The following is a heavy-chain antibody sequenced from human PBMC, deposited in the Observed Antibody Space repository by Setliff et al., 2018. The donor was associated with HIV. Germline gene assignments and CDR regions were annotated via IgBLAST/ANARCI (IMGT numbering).Heavy chain of an antibody. Sequence: VSCKASGYTFNSYGISWVRQAPGQGPEWVGWIATYNGNTNYAQRLQGRVTLTTDTSTSTAYMELRSLRFDDTAVYFCARGVSQAYTYGSGAYYYFDFWGPGTLVTVSS. CDR3: ARGVSQAYTYGSGAYYYFDF. CDR1: GYTFNSYG. J-gene: IGHJ4*02. D-gene: IGHD6-19*01. V-gene: IGHV1-18*01. CDR2: IATYNGNT.